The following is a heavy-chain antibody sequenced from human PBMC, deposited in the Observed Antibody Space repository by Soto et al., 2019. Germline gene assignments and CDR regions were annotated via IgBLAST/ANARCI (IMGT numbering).Heavy chain of an antibody. J-gene: IGHJ4*01. Sequence: GGSLRLSCAASGFTFSDHYMDWVRQAPGKGLEWVGRTRNKAHSYTTEYAASVRGRFTISRDDSKNSLYLQMKSLISADTAVYYCGRVPVVMPAFQVAYLDYWGQGTLVTVSS. D-gene: IGHD2-21*02. CDR2: TRNKAHSYTT. CDR1: GFTFSDHY. CDR3: GRVPVVMPAFQVAYLDY. V-gene: IGHV3-72*01.